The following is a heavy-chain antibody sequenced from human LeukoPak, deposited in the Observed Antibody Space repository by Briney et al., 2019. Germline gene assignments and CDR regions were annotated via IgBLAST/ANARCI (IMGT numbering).Heavy chain of an antibody. CDR3: AKDQGGHCSSTSCYPIDY. V-gene: IGHV3-30*18. J-gene: IGHJ4*02. CDR2: ISYDGSNE. Sequence: GGSLRLSCAASGFTLSKYGMHWVRQAPGKGLEWGAVISYDGSNEYYADSVKGRFTISRDSSKNTLYLQMNSLRAEDTAVYYCAKDQGGHCSSTSCYPIDYWGQGTLVTASS. CDR1: GFTLSKYG. D-gene: IGHD2-2*01.